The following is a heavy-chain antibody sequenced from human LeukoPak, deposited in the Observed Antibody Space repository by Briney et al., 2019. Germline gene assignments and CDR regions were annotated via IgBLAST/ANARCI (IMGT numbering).Heavy chain of an antibody. CDR1: GFTFSGYW. J-gene: IGHJ4*02. V-gene: IGHV3-74*01. CDR3: ARGRSTSNWYHFDY. CDR2: ISGDGSST. D-gene: IGHD6-13*01. Sequence: GGSLRLSCAASGFTFSGYWMHWVRQAPGKGLVWVSRISGDGSSTTYADSVKGRFTISRDNAKNTLYLQMNSLRLEDTAVYYCARGRSTSNWYHFDYWGQGTLVTVSS.